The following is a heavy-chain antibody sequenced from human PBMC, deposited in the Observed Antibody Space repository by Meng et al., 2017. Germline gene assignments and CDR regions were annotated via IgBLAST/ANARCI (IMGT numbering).Heavy chain of an antibody. CDR1: GFTFSSYA. V-gene: IGHV3-30*04. D-gene: IGHD2-2*01. Sequence: GESLKISCAASGFTFSSYAMSWVRQAPGKGLEWVAVISYDGSNKYYADSVKGRFTISRDNSKNTLYLQMNSLRAEDTAVYYCARDYQKKFDYWGQGTLVTVSS. CDR3: ARDYQKKFDY. J-gene: IGHJ4*02. CDR2: ISYDGSNK.